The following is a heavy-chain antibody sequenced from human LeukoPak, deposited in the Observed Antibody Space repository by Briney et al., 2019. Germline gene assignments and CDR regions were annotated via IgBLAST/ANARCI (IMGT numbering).Heavy chain of an antibody. J-gene: IGHJ3*02. D-gene: IGHD3-10*01. V-gene: IGHV5-51*01. CDR3: ARNRDSGSLDAFDI. CDR2: IYPGDSDT. CDR1: GYSFTTYW. Sequence: GESLKISCKGSGYSFTTYWIGWVRQMPGKGLEWMGIIYPGDSDTRYSPSFQGQVTISGAKSISTACLQWSSLKASDTAMYYCARNRDSGSLDAFDIWGQGTMVTVSS.